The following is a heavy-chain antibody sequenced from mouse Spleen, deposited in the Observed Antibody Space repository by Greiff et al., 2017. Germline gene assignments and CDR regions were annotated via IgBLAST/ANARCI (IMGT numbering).Heavy chain of an antibody. D-gene: IGHD2-4*01. CDR3: ARRYYDYGGYFDY. J-gene: IGHJ2*01. CDR2: IDPSDSYT. Sequence: QVHVKQPGAELVMPGASVKLSCKASGYTFTSYWMHWVKQRPGQGLEWIGEIDPSDSYTNYNQKFKGKATLTVDKSSSTAYMQLSSLTSEDSAVYYCARRYYDYGGYFDYWGQGTTLTVSS. CDR1: GYTFTSYW. V-gene: IGHV1-69*01.